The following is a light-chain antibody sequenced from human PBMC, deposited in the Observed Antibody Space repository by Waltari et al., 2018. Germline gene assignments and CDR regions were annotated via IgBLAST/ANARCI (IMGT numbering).Light chain of an antibody. CDR3: QQYAYTPIT. V-gene: IGKV3-20*01. Sequence: EIVLTQSPGTLSLSQGVRATLSGMGSQSSISSYLALYQQTPGRAPRRVIHGASSRAAAIPDRFSGSGSGTDFTRTISRLEPEDFAVYFCQQYAYTPITFGQGTRLEIK. J-gene: IGKJ5*01. CDR2: GAS. CDR1: QSSISSY.